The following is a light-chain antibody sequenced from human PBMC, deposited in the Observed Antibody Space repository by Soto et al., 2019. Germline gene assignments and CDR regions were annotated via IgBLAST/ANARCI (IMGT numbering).Light chain of an antibody. CDR3: QQHNSWPPWT. Sequence: ETVFTPAPVILSLSPGSCLSLSGKAPPSVSSYLAWYQQKPRQAPRLLLYGASARATGIPPRFSGSGSGTEFTLTTSSLQSQDSAVYYCQQHNSWPPWTFGQGTKVDIK. CDR2: GAS. V-gene: IGKV3-15*01. CDR1: PSVSSY. J-gene: IGKJ1*01.